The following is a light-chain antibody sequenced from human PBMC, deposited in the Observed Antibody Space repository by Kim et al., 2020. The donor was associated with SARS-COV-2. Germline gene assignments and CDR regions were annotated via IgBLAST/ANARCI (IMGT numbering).Light chain of an antibody. CDR3: QQSYSLPLT. CDR1: QAISTW. Sequence: ASVGDRVTSTCRASQAISTWLAWYQQKPGKAPKLLIYAASDLQSGVPSRFSGSGSGTEFTLTINSLQPEDVATYSCQQSYSLPLTFGPGTKVDIK. CDR2: AAS. V-gene: IGKV1-12*01. J-gene: IGKJ3*01.